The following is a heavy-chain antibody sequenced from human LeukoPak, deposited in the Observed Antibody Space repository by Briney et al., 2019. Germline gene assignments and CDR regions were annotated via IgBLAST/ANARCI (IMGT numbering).Heavy chain of an antibody. CDR2: ISSSSSYI. D-gene: IGHD5-12*01. J-gene: IGHJ6*04. V-gene: IGHV3-21*01. CDR1: GFTFSSYS. CDR3: AREAVYRGTNYYYGMDV. Sequence: PGGSLRLSCAASGFTFSSYSMNWVRQAPGKGLEWVSSISSSSSYIYYADSVKGRFTISRDNAKNSLYLQMNSLRAKDTAVYYCAREAVYRGTNYYYGMDVWGKGTTVTVSS.